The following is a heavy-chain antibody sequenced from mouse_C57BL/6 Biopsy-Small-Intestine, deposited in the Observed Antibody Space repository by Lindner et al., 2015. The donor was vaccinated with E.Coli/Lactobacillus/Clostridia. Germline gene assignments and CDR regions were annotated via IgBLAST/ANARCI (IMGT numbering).Heavy chain of an antibody. D-gene: IGHD2-1*01. Sequence: VQLQESGGGLVQPKGSLKLSCAASGFNFNTYAMNWVRQAPGKGLEWVARIRSKSNNYATYYADSVKDRFTIFRDDSESMFYLQMKSLKIEDTAMYYCVRGGKSDGNWFAYWGQGTLVTVSA. J-gene: IGHJ3*01. CDR1: GFNFNTYA. V-gene: IGHV10-1*01. CDR3: VRGGKSDGNWFAY. CDR2: IRSKSNNYAT.